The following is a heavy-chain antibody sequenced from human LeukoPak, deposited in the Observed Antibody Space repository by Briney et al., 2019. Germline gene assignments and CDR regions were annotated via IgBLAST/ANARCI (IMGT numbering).Heavy chain of an antibody. D-gene: IGHD2-21*02. CDR3: ARGDIVVVTDDAFDI. CDR2: IYYSGST. V-gene: IGHV4-59*01. J-gene: IGHJ3*02. CDR1: GGSISSYY. Sequence: PSETLSLTCTVSGGSISSYYWSWIRQPPGKGLEWIGYIYYSGSTNYNPSLKSRVTISVDTSKNQFSLKLSSVTAADTAVYYCARGDIVVVTDDAFDIWGQGTMVTVSS.